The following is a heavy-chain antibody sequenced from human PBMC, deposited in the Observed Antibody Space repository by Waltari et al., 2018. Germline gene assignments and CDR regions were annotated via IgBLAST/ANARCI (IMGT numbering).Heavy chain of an antibody. CDR2: IYTSGST. Sequence: QVQLQESGPGLVKPSQTLSLTCTVPGGSISSGSYYWSWIRPPAGRGLEWIGRIYTSGSTNYNPSLKSRVTISVDTSKNQFSLKLSSVTAADTAVYYCASFSYYDSSGYQKGAFDIWGQGTMVTVSS. J-gene: IGHJ3*02. D-gene: IGHD3-22*01. CDR3: ASFSYYDSSGYQKGAFDI. V-gene: IGHV4-61*02. CDR1: GGSISSGSYY.